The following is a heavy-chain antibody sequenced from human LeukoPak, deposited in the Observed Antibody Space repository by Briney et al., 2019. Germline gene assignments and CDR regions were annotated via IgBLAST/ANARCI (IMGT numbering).Heavy chain of an antibody. CDR1: GFTFSSYG. V-gene: IGHV3-30*18. Sequence: PGRSLRLSCAASGFTFSSYGMHWVRQAPGKGLEWVAVISHDGSNKYYADSVKGRFTISRDNSKNTLYLQMNSLRAEDTAVYYCAKDLGYGGNSEVFDYWGQGTLVTVSS. CDR2: ISHDGSNK. CDR3: AKDLGYGGNSEVFDY. D-gene: IGHD4-23*01. J-gene: IGHJ4*02.